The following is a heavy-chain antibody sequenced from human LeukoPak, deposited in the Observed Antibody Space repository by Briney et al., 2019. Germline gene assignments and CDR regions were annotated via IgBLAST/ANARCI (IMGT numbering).Heavy chain of an antibody. Sequence: PSETLSLTCTVSGGSISSYYWSWIRQPPGKGLEWIGYIYYSGSTNYNPSLKSRVTISVDTSKNQFSLKLSSVTAADTAVYYCARAPSGWCFLDYWGQGTLVTVSS. J-gene: IGHJ4*02. D-gene: IGHD6-19*01. V-gene: IGHV4-59*01. CDR1: GGSISSYY. CDR2: IYYSGST. CDR3: ARAPSGWCFLDY.